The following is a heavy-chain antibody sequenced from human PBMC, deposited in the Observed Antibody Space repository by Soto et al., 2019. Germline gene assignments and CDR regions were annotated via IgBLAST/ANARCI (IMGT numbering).Heavy chain of an antibody. CDR2: IYYSGST. V-gene: IGHV4-39*01. CDR1: GGSISSSSYY. Sequence: QLQLQESGPGLVKPSETLSLTCTVSGGSISSSSYYWGWIRQPPGKGLEWIGSIYYSGSTYYNPSLKSRVTISVDTSKNQFSLKLSSVTAADTAVYYCARPGGYSSGWTHGGVDYWGQGTLVTVSS. CDR3: ARPGGYSSGWTHGGVDY. D-gene: IGHD6-19*01. J-gene: IGHJ4*02.